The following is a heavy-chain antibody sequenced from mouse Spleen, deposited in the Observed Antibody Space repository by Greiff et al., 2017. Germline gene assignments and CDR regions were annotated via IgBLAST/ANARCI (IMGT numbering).Heavy chain of an antibody. CDR1: GFSLTSYG. J-gene: IGHJ4*01. D-gene: IGHD4-1*02. Sequence: QVQLQQSGPSLVQPSQSLSITCTVSGFSLTSYGVHWVRQSPGKGLEWLGVIWRGGSTDYNAAFMSRLSITKDNSKSQVFFKMNSLQADDTAIYYCAKNPNWVYYAMDYWGQGTSVTVSS. CDR3: AKNPNWVYYAMDY. CDR2: IWRGGST. V-gene: IGHV2-5-1*01.